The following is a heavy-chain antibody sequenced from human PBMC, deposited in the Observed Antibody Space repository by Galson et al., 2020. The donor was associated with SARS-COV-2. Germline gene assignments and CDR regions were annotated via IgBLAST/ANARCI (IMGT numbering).Heavy chain of an antibody. CDR1: GFTFSSYA. V-gene: IGHV3-23*01. CDR2: ITGGGDNT. Sequence: GGSLRLSCAASGFTFSSYAMSWVRQAPGKGLEWVSSITGGGDNTYYAASVKGRFTVSRDNSKNTLYLQMNILRAEDTAVYYCAKGAYDFWSAYLAYWGQGTLVTVSS. J-gene: IGHJ4*02. CDR3: AKGAYDFWSAYLAY. D-gene: IGHD3-3*01.